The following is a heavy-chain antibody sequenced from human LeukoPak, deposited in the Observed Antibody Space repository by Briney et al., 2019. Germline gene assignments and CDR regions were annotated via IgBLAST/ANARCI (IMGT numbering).Heavy chain of an antibody. CDR3: ARHRGYDSRLPLDY. CDR2: IYYSGST. J-gene: IGHJ4*02. CDR1: GGSISSSSYY. Sequence: PSETLSLTCTVSGGSISSSSYYWGWIRQPPGKGLEWIGSIYYSGSTYYNPSLKSRVTISVDTSKNQFSLKLSSVTAADTAVYYCARHRGYDSRLPLDYWGQGTLVTVSS. D-gene: IGHD3-22*01. V-gene: IGHV4-39*01.